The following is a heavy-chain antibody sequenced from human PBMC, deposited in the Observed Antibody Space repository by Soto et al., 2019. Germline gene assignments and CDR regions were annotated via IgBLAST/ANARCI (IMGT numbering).Heavy chain of an antibody. D-gene: IGHD2-2*02. CDR3: ARNRVGYCSSTSCYSEGDY. J-gene: IGHJ4*02. V-gene: IGHV1-69*13. CDR2: IIPIFGTA. CDR1: GCTFSSYA. Sequence: SVKVSCKASGCTFSSYAISWVRQAPGQGLEWMGGIIPIFGTANYAQKFQGRVTITADESTSTAYMELSSLRSEDTAVYYCARNRVGYCSSTSCYSEGDYWGQGTLVTAPQ.